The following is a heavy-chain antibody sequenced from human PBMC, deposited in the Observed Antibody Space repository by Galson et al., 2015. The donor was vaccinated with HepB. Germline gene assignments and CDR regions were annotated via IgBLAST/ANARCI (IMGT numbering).Heavy chain of an antibody. V-gene: IGHV1-69*13. Sequence: SVKVSCKASGGTFSSYAISWVRQAPGQGLEWMGGIIPIFGTANYAQKFQGRVTITADESTSTAYMELSSLRSEDTAVYYCAKARMTPPYAFDIWGQGTMVTVSS. CDR2: IIPIFGTA. J-gene: IGHJ3*02. CDR1: GGTFSSYA. CDR3: AKARMTPPYAFDI.